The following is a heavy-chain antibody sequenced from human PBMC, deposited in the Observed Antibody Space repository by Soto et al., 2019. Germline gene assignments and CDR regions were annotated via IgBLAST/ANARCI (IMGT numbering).Heavy chain of an antibody. V-gene: IGHV3-48*01. CDR2: ISSSSSTI. J-gene: IGHJ4*02. D-gene: IGHD3-3*01. CDR3: AKAGYDFSSEIDY. Sequence: GSLRLSCAASGFTFSSYSRNWVRQAPGKGLEWVSYISSSSSTIYYADSVKGRFTISRDNSKNTLYLQMNSLRAEDTAVYYCAKAGYDFSSEIDYWGQGTLVTVSS. CDR1: GFTFSSYS.